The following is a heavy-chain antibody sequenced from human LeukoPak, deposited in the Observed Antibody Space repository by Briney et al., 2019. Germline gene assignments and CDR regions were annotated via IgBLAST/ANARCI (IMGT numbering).Heavy chain of an antibody. V-gene: IGHV3-7*04. Sequence: GGSLRLSCAASGFTFSSYWMSWVRQAPGKGPEWVANIKQDGSEKYYVDSVKGRFTISRGNAKNSLYLQMNSLRAEDTAVYYCARALLDIVVVPAALNDYYYYYYYMDVWGKGTTVTVSS. CDR1: GFTFSSYW. CDR2: IKQDGSEK. CDR3: ARALLDIVVVPAALNDYYYYYYYMDV. J-gene: IGHJ6*03. D-gene: IGHD2-2*03.